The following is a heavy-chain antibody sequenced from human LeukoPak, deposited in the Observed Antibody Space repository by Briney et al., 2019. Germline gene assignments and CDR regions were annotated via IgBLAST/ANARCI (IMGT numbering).Heavy chain of an antibody. J-gene: IGHJ5*02. CDR2: IYTTGST. CDR1: GVSISSYY. CDR3: ARLDGDNWFDP. V-gene: IGHV4-4*07. D-gene: IGHD3-9*01. Sequence: SETLSLSCTVSGVSISSYYWSWIRQPAGKGLEWIGRIYTTGSTNYYPSLKCRVNMSVDTSKNQFSLKLSSVTAADTAVYYCARLDGDNWFDPWGQGTLVTVSS.